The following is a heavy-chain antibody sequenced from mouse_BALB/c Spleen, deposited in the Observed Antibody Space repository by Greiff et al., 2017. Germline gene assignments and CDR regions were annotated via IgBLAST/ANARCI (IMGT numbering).Heavy chain of an antibody. D-gene: IGHD2-4*01. CDR2: IYPGDGDT. J-gene: IGHJ3*01. Sequence: QVQLQQSGAELVRPGSSVKISCKASGYAFSSYWMNWVKQRPGQGLEWIGQIYPGDGDTNYNGKFKGKATLTADKSSSTAYMQLSSLTSEDSAVYFCARYDSAWFAYWGQGTLVTVSA. V-gene: IGHV1-80*01. CDR3: ARYDSAWFAY. CDR1: GYAFSSYW.